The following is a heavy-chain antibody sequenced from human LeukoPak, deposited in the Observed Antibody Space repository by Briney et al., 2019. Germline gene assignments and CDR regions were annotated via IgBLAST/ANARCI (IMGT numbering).Heavy chain of an antibody. CDR2: INPNSGVT. D-gene: IGHD3-22*01. Sequence: ASVKVSCKASGYTFTGYYMHWVRQAPGQGLEWMGWINPNSGVTNYAQKFQGSVTMTRDTSISTAYMELSRLRSDDTAVYYCARHVTYVVNAFDIWRQGTMVTVSS. CDR3: ARHVTYVVNAFDI. J-gene: IGHJ3*02. CDR1: GYTFTGYY. V-gene: IGHV1-2*02.